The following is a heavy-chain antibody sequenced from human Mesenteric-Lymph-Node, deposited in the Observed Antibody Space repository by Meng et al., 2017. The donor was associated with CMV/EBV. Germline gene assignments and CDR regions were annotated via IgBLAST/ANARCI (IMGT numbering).Heavy chain of an antibody. CDR2: ISHDGREK. Sequence: LSLTCAASGFNFNGYAMHWVRQAPGKGLEWAAVISHDGREKYYVDSVKGRFTTFRDNSKNILYLHMNTLTVEDTSVYYCASPTGASYYGGPAYWGQGTLVTVSS. J-gene: IGHJ4*02. CDR1: GFNFNGYA. CDR3: ASPTGASYYGGPAY. V-gene: IGHV3-30*04. D-gene: IGHD1-26*01.